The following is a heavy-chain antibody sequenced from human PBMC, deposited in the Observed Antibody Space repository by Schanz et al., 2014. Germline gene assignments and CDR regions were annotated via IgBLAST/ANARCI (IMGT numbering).Heavy chain of an antibody. CDR3: GRGFSRSYIDF. CDR2: INPSGGST. CDR1: GYTFTTYY. J-gene: IGHJ4*02. V-gene: IGHV1-46*03. Sequence: QVQLLQSGAEVKKPGASMKVSCKASGYTFTTYYMLWVRQAPGQGLEWMGIINPSGGSTRYGQKFQGRITVTADTSTSTVYSELSSLRSDDTAVYYCGRGFSRSYIDFWGQGTLITVSS. D-gene: IGHD6-6*01.